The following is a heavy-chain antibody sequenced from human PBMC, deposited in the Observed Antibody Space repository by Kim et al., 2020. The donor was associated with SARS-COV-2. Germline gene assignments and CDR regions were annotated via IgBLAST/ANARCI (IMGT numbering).Heavy chain of an antibody. V-gene: IGHV3-23*01. CDR2: ISASDDVT. J-gene: IGHJ3*01. Sequence: GGSLRLSCAAAGFSFSNYAMPWVRQAPGKGLEWVAGISASDDVTYYADSVKGRFTISRDNSKNTLNLQMNSLRAEDTAVYYCRGKTDGFLVCGQGTMVT. CDR3: RGKTDGFLV. D-gene: IGHD3-16*01. CDR1: GFSFSNYA.